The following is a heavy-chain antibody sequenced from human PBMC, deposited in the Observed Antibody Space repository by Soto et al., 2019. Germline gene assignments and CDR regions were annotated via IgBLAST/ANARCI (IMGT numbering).Heavy chain of an antibody. V-gene: IGHV3-13*01. Sequence: GGSLRLSCVASGFIFSTYDMYWVRQVAGKSLEWVAGIGTLGDTFYIESVKGRFAISRENAKSSVYLQMNNLRAGDTAVYFCARGRSNDFRRTPPPKFDPWGQGTLVTVSS. D-gene: IGHD2-15*01. CDR3: ARGRSNDFRRTPPPKFDP. CDR1: GFIFSTYD. CDR2: IGTLGDT. J-gene: IGHJ5*02.